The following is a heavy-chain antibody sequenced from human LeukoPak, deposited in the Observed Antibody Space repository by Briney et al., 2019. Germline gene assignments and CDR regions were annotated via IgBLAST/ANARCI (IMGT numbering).Heavy chain of an antibody. J-gene: IGHJ4*02. CDR1: GFTFSDYY. CDR2: ISSSGSTI. Sequence: GGSLRLSCAASGFTFSDYYMSWIRQAPGKGLEWVSYISSSGSTIYYADSVKGRFTISRDNAKNSLYLQMNSLRAEDTAVYYCAKLRWKHYFDYWGQGTLVTVSS. V-gene: IGHV3-11*01. D-gene: IGHD4-23*01. CDR3: AKLRWKHYFDY.